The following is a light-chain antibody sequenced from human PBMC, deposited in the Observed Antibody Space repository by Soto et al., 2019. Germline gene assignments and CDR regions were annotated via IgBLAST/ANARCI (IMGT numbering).Light chain of an antibody. V-gene: IGKV3-20*01. CDR1: QSVRSY. CDR3: QQYGSLPRT. Sequence: EIVLTQSPGTLSLSPGERATLSCRASQSVRSYLAWFQQIPGQAPRLLIYGASSRATGIPDRFSGSGSGTDFTLTISSLEPEDFAVYYCQQYGSLPRTFGQGTKVEIK. CDR2: GAS. J-gene: IGKJ1*01.